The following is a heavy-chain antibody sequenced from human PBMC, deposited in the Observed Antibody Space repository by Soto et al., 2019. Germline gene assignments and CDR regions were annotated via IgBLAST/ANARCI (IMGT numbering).Heavy chain of an antibody. J-gene: IGHJ5*02. CDR3: ARGRHYYGSGSAWFDP. CDR1: GGSISSGGYY. V-gene: IGHV4-31*03. Sequence: PSETLSLTCTVSGGSISSGGYYWSWIRQHPGKGLEWIGYIYYSGSTYYNPSLKSRVTISVDTSKNQFSLKLSSVTAADTAVYYCARGRHYYGSGSAWFDPWGQGTLVTVSS. D-gene: IGHD3-10*01. CDR2: IYYSGST.